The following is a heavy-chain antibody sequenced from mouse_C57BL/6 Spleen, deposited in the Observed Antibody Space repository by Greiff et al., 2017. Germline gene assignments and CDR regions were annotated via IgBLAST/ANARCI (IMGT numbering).Heavy chain of an antibody. CDR1: GYAFSSYW. D-gene: IGHD3-3*01. V-gene: IGHV1-80*01. CDR2: IYPGDGDT. Sequence: LEESGAELVKPGASVKISCKASGYAFSSYWMNWVKQRPGKGLEWIGQIYPGDGDTNYNGKFKGKATLTADKSSSTAYMQLSSLTSEDSAVYFCARSRDAPYYFDYWGQGTTLTVSS. CDR3: ARSRDAPYYFDY. J-gene: IGHJ2*01.